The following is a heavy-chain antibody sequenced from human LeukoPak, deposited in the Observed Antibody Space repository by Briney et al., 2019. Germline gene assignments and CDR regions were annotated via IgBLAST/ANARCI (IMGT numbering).Heavy chain of an antibody. Sequence: SETLSLTCTVSGGSISSSSYYWGWIRQPPGKGMEWIGSIYHSGSTYYNPSLKSRVTISVDTSKNQFSLKLSSVTAADTAVYYCARALADYYGSGSNLYYYYYYMDVWGKGTTVTVSS. CDR3: ARALADYYGSGSNLYYYYYYMDV. D-gene: IGHD3-10*01. J-gene: IGHJ6*03. CDR1: GGSISSSSYY. CDR2: IYHSGST. V-gene: IGHV4-39*07.